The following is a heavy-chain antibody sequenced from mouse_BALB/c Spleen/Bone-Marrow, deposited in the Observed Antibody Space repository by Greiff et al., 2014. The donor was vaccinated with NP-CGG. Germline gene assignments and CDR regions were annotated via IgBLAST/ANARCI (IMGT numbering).Heavy chain of an antibody. CDR1: GYTFTSYT. Sequence: VQLQQSAAELARPGASVKMSCKASGYTFTSYTMQWVKQRPGQDLEWIGYIDPSNTYTDYNQKFRDKTTLTADKSSSTAYMQLTSLTSEDSAVYYCAREDIITAYFDYWGQGTTLTVSS. D-gene: IGHD1-1*01. CDR2: IDPSNTYT. CDR3: AREDIITAYFDY. V-gene: IGHV1-4*02. J-gene: IGHJ2*01.